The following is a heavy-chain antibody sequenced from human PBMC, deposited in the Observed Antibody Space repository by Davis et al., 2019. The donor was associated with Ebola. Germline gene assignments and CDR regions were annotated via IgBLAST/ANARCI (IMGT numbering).Heavy chain of an antibody. J-gene: IGHJ3*02. CDR2: IYYSGST. V-gene: IGHV4-39*07. Sequence: SETLSLTCTVSGGSISSSSYYWGWIRQPPGKGLEWIGSIYYSGSTYYNPSLKSRVTISVDTSKNQFSLKLSSVTAADTAVYYCARDHSSSSSDAFDIWGQGTMVTVSS. D-gene: IGHD6-6*01. CDR1: GGSISSSSYY. CDR3: ARDHSSSSSDAFDI.